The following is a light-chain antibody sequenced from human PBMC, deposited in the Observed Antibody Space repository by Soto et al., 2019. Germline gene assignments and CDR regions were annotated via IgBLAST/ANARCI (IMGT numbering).Light chain of an antibody. Sequence: QSVLTQPPSLSGAPGQNIIISCTGGGSNIGAGFDVHWYQQLPGTAPKLRIYGNTNRPSGVPDRFSGSKSGTSASLVITGLQAEDEADYYCQSYDTGLSGPVVFGGGTQLTVL. V-gene: IGLV1-40*01. CDR1: GSNIGAGFD. CDR2: GNT. J-gene: IGLJ2*01. CDR3: QSYDTGLSGPVV.